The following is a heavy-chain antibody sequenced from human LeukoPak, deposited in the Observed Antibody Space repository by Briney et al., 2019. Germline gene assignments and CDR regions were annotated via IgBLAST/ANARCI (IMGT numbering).Heavy chain of an antibody. J-gene: IGHJ5*02. V-gene: IGHV3-13*01. D-gene: IGHD2-21*02. CDR3: AVVTSSSIS. CDR1: GFTFSNYD. Sequence: RSGGPLRLSCAASGFTFSNYDMHWVRQATGKGLEWVSAIGSAGDIYYLGSVKGRFTISRENAKNSLYLQMNSLRPGDTALYCCAVVTSSSISWGQGTQVTVSS. CDR2: IGSAGDI.